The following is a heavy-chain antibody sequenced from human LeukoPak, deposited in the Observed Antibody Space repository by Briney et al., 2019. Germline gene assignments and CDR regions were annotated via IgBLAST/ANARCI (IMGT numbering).Heavy chain of an antibody. CDR3: ATGYSSSWAFFQH. D-gene: IGHD6-13*01. CDR1: GGSFSGYY. V-gene: IGHV4-34*01. J-gene: IGHJ1*01. Sequence: PSETLSLTCAVYGGSFSGYYWSWIRQPPGKGLEWIGEINHSGSTNYNPSLKSRVTISVDTSKNQFSLKLSSVTAADTAVYYCATGYSSSWAFFQHWGQGTLVTVSS. CDR2: INHSGST.